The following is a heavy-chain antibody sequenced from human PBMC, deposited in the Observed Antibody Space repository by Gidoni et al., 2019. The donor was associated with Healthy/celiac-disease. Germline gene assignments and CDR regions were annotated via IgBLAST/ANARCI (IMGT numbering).Heavy chain of an antibody. J-gene: IGHJ4*02. CDR1: GFSLSNARRG. V-gene: IGHV2-26*01. D-gene: IGHD2-21*02. CDR2: IFSNDEK. Sequence: QVTLKESGPVLVKPTETLTLTCTVSGFSLSNARRGVSWIRQPPGKALEWLAHIFSNDEKSYSTSLKSRLTISKDTSKSQVVLTMTNMDPVDTATYYCARGAVVTANPDYFDYWGQGTLVTVSS. CDR3: ARGAVVTANPDYFDY.